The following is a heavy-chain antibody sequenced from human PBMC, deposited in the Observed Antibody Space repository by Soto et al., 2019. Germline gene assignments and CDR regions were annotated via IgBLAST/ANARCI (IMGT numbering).Heavy chain of an antibody. D-gene: IGHD6-13*01. CDR2: IWYDGSNK. CDR1: GFTFSSYG. J-gene: IGHJ3*02. Sequence: GGSLRLSCAASGFTFSSYGMHWVRQAPGKGLEWVAVIWYDGSNKYYADSVKGRFTISRDNSKNTLYLQMNSLRAEDTAVYYCARDSSSSWYNAGAFDIWGQGTMVTVSS. V-gene: IGHV3-33*01. CDR3: ARDSSSSWYNAGAFDI.